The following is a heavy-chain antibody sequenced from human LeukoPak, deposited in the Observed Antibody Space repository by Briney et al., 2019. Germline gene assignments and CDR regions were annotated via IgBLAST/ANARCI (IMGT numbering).Heavy chain of an antibody. CDR1: GFTFGTYW. J-gene: IGHJ4*02. CDR2: INEDGSQK. V-gene: IGHV3-7*04. CDR3: VRDIDH. Sequence: PGGSLRLSCAASGFTFGTYWMSWVRQAPGKGLEWVANINEDGSQKDYLDSVKGRFTISRDNAKDSLCLQMSSLRAEDAAIYYCVRDIDHWGQGTLVTVSS.